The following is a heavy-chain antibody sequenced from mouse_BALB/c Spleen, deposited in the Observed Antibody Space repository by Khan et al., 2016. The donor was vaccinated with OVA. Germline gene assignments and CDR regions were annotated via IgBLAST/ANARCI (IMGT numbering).Heavy chain of an antibody. Sequence: EVQLVESGGALVKPGGSLKLSCAASGFTFSTYAMSWVRQTPEQRLEWVATLNSDGDYTYYPDSVTGRFTISRDNAKNTLYLQMSSLRSEDTAMYYCSRSPYGNFAYWGQGTLVTVSA. CDR3: SRSPYGNFAY. CDR2: LNSDGDYT. CDR1: GFTFSTYA. D-gene: IGHD2-1*01. V-gene: IGHV5-9-3*01. J-gene: IGHJ3*01.